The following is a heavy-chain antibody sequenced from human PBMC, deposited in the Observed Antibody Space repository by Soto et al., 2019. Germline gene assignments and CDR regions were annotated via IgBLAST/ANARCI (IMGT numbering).Heavy chain of an antibody. CDR1: GFTFSSYA. CDR2: ISGSGESR. J-gene: IGHJ4*02. CDR3: AKAITNRLRVVEY. Sequence: WGSLILSCAASGFTFSSYAMSWFRQSPGKGLGWVSGISGSGESRYHADSVKGRFTISRDNSKNTLYLQMNSLRAEDTAIYYCAKAITNRLRVVEYWGQGTQVTVSS. V-gene: IGHV3-23*01. D-gene: IGHD4-17*01.